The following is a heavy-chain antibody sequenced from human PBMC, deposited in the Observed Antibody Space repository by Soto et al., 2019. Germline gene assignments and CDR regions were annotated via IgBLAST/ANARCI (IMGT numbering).Heavy chain of an antibody. D-gene: IGHD3-22*01. CDR2: IYYSGST. CDR1: GGSISSGGYY. V-gene: IGHV4-31*03. CDR3: ARDSYYDSGNPRPSAFDI. Sequence: SETLSLTCTVSGGSISSGGYYWSWIRQHPGKGLEWIGYIYYSGSTYYNPSLKSRVTISVDTSKNQFSLKLSSVTAADTAVYYCARDSYYDSGNPRPSAFDIWGQGTMVTVSS. J-gene: IGHJ3*02.